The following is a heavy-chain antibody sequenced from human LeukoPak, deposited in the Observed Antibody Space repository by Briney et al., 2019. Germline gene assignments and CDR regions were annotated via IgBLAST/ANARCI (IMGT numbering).Heavy chain of an antibody. D-gene: IGHD1-1*01. V-gene: IGHV3-23*01. CDR3: AKPRAMTTGVGRYFDL. Sequence: GGSLRLSCGASGFTFTSYAMNWIRQAPGKGLEWVSAISGGGENTYYGDSVKGRFTISRDNSKNTLYLQMNSLRAEDTATYYCAKPRAMTTGVGRYFDLWGRGTLVTVSS. J-gene: IGHJ2*01. CDR2: ISGGGENT. CDR1: GFTFTSYA.